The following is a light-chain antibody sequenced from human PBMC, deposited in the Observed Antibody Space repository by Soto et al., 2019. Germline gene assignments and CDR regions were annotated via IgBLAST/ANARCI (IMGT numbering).Light chain of an antibody. CDR3: CSYAGRYTFV. CDR2: DVS. J-gene: IGLJ1*01. Sequence: QSALTQPRSVSGSPGQSVTISCTGTSSDVGGYVYVSWYQQHPGKAPKLMIYDVSKRPSGVPDRFSGSKSGSTASLTISGLQPEDEADYYCCSYAGRYTFVFGTGTKVTVL. V-gene: IGLV2-11*01. CDR1: SSDVGGYVY.